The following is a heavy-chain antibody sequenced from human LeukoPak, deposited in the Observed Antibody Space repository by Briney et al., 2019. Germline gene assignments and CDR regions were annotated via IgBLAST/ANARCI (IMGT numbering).Heavy chain of an antibody. J-gene: IGHJ4*02. Sequence: PSETLSLTCTVSGGSVSSGSYYWSWIRQPPGRGLEWIAYISYTGSTNSNPSLKSRVSISVDTSKNHFSLRLSSVTAADTAVYYCGRHFGGTFDYWGQGTLVTVSP. D-gene: IGHD3-16*01. V-gene: IGHV4-61*03. CDR2: ISYTGST. CDR3: GRHFGGTFDY. CDR1: GGSVSSGSYY.